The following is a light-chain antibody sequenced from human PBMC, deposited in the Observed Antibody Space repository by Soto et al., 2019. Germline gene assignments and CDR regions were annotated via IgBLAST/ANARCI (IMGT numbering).Light chain of an antibody. V-gene: IGLV2-14*01. J-gene: IGLJ1*01. CDR1: SSDVGGYNY. Sequence: QSVLTQPASVSGSPGQSITISCTGTSSDVGGYNYVSWYQQHPGKAPKLMIYDVSDRPSGVSTRFSGSKSGNTASLTISGLQSEDEADYYCSSYTSSRTYVFGTGTQLTVL. CDR3: SSYTSSRTYV. CDR2: DVS.